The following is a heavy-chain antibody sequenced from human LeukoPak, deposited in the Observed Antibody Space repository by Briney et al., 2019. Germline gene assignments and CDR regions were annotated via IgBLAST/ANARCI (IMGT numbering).Heavy chain of an antibody. V-gene: IGHV4-31*03. CDR2: IYYSGST. CDR3: ARGRGQQLVLLVDWFDP. Sequence: SQTLSLTCTVSGGSISSGGYYWSWIRQHPGKGLEWLGYIYYSGSTYYNPSLKSRVTISVDTSKNQFSLKLSSVTAADTAVYYCARGRGQQLVLLVDWFDPWGQGTLVTVSS. CDR1: GGSISSGGYY. J-gene: IGHJ5*02. D-gene: IGHD6-13*01.